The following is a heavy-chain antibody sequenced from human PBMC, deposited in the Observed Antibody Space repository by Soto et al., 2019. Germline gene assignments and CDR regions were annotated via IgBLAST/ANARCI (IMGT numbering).Heavy chain of an antibody. CDR3: ARDLSRLALRYFDS. D-gene: IGHD3-9*01. V-gene: IGHV4-59*01. Sequence: SETLSLTCTVSGGSISSYYWSWIRQPPGKGLEWIGFIYYSGSTNYSPSLKSRVTISADMSKNQFSLKLSSVTAADTAVYYCARDLSRLALRYFDSWGQGTLVTVSS. CDR1: GGSISSYY. CDR2: IYYSGST. J-gene: IGHJ4*02.